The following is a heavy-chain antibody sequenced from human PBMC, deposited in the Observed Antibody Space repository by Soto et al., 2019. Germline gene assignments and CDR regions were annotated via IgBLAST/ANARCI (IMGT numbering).Heavy chain of an antibody. Sequence: QITLKESGPTLVKPTQTLTLTCTFSGFSLSTSGVGVGWIRQPPGKALEWLALIYWDDDKRYSPSLKSRLTVTKDTSKDQVVLTMTNMDPVDTATYYCAHHDYGDPSRGFGPWGQGTLVTVSS. J-gene: IGHJ5*02. V-gene: IGHV2-5*02. CDR2: IYWDDDK. D-gene: IGHD4-17*01. CDR1: GFSLSTSGVG. CDR3: AHHDYGDPSRGFGP.